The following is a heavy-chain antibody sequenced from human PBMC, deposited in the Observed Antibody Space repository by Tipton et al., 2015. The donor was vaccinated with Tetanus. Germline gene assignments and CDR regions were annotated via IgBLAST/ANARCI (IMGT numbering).Heavy chain of an antibody. CDR3: ARARGVAVAGGDY. D-gene: IGHD6-19*01. V-gene: IGHV3-11*04. Sequence: AVSGFTFSDYYVSWIRQAPGKGLEWISYISGVGNIMNYADSVKGRFTISRDNAKNSLYLQMNSLRAEDTAVYYCARARGVAVAGGDYWGQGTLVTVSS. CDR1: GFTFSDYY. J-gene: IGHJ4*02. CDR2: ISGVGNIM.